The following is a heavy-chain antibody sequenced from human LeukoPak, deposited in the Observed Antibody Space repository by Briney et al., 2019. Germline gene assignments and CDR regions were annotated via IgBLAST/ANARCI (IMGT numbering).Heavy chain of an antibody. V-gene: IGHV4-59*01. D-gene: IGHD6-13*01. J-gene: IGHJ5*02. CDR2: VYYSGST. CDR1: GGSISSYY. CDR3: AGARIAAAGNRWFYP. Sequence: SETLSLTCTVSGGSISSYYWSWIRQPPGQGLEWIGYVYYSGSTNYNPSLKSRVTISVDTSKNKFSLKLSSVTAADTAGYCCAGARIAAAGNRWFYPSGQGALVSVSS.